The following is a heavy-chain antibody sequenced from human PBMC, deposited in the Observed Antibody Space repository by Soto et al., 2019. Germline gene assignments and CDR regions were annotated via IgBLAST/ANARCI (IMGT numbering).Heavy chain of an antibody. CDR1: GYTFTSYG. CDR3: ARFAPRYCSSTSCYDHSY. Sequence: ASVKVSCKASGYTFTSYGISWVRQAPGQGLEWMGWISAYNGNTNYAQKLQGRVTMTTDTSTSTAYMELGSLRSDDTAVYYCARFAPRYCSSTSCYDHSYWGQGTLVTVSS. D-gene: IGHD2-2*01. J-gene: IGHJ4*02. CDR2: ISAYNGNT. V-gene: IGHV1-18*01.